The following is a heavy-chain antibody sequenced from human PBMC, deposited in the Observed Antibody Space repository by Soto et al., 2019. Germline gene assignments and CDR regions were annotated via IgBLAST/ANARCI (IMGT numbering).Heavy chain of an antibody. V-gene: IGHV3-30*18. CDR3: AKDAEYYYDSSGCVDY. CDR2: ISYDGSNK. CDR1: GFTFSSSG. J-gene: IGHJ4*02. Sequence: PGGSLSLSCAASGFTFSSSGMHWVRQAPGKGLEWVAVISYDGSNKYYADSVKGRFTISRDNSKNTLYLQMNSLRAEDTAVYYCAKDAEYYYDSSGCVDYWGQGTLVTVSS. D-gene: IGHD3-22*01.